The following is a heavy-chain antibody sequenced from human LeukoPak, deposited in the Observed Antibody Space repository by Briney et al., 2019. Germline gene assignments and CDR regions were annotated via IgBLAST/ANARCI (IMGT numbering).Heavy chain of an antibody. CDR2: ISAYNGNT. V-gene: IGHV1-18*01. J-gene: IGHJ5*02. CDR1: GYTFTSYG. Sequence: ASVKVSCKASGYTFTSYGISWVRQAPGQGLEWMGWISAYNGNTNYAQKLQGRVTMTTDTSTSTAYMELRSLRSDDTAVYYCARVRTVTKIFGFDPWGQGTLVTVSS. CDR3: ARVRTVTKIFGFDP. D-gene: IGHD4-17*01.